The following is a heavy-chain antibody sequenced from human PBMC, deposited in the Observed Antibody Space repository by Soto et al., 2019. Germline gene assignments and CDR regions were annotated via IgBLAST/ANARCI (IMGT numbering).Heavy chain of an antibody. V-gene: IGHV4-59*08. CDR1: GGSISSYY. CDR2: IYYSGST. CDR3: ARRRRMGLTDY. J-gene: IGHJ4*02. Sequence: QVQLQESGPGLVKPSETLSLTCTVSGGSISSYYWSWIRQPPGKGLEWIGYIYYSGSTNYNPSLKSRVTISVDTSKNQFSLKLSSVTAADTAVYYCARRRRMGLTDYWGQGTLVTVSS. D-gene: IGHD1-26*01.